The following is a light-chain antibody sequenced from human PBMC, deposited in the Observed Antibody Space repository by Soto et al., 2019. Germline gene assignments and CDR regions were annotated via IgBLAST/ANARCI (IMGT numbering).Light chain of an antibody. J-gene: IGKJ5*01. V-gene: IGKV3-20*01. CDR3: QQYGSSPPIT. CDR2: DAS. CDR1: QRVSSSY. Sequence: EIVLTQSPGTLSLSPGERATLSCRASQRVSSSYLAWYQQKPGQAPRLLIYDASSRATGIPDRFSGGGSGTDFTLTISRLEPEDFAVYYCQQYGSSPPITFGQGTRLEIK.